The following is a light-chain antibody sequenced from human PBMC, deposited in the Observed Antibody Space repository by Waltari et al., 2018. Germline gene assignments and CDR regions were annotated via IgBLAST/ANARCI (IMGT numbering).Light chain of an antibody. CDR3: QVWDSSRDHPV. Sequence: VLTQPPSVSVAPGQTASLTCGGTNSGSNRVHAYQQKPGQAPVLVVYDDSDRPSGIPERFSGSNSGNTATLTITRVEVGDEADYFCQVWDSSRDHPVFGGGAKLTVL. J-gene: IGLJ3*02. CDR2: DDS. CDR1: NSGSNR. V-gene: IGLV3-21*02.